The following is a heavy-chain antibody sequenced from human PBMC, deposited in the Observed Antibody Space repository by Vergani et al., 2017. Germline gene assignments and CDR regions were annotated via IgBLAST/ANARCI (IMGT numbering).Heavy chain of an antibody. J-gene: IGHJ6*02. Sequence: QLQLQESGPGLVKTSETLSLTCTVSGGSISSSSYYWGWTRQPPGKGLEWIGSIYYSGSTYYNPSLKSRVTISVATSKNQFSLKLSSVTAADTAVYYCAIRALKSSSWYGGSYNHNGMDVWGQGTTVTVSS. D-gene: IGHD6-13*01. V-gene: IGHV4-39*01. CDR2: IYYSGST. CDR3: AIRALKSSSWYGGSYNHNGMDV. CDR1: GGSISSSSYY.